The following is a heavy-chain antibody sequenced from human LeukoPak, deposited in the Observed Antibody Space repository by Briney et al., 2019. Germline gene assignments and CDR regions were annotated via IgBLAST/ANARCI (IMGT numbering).Heavy chain of an antibody. J-gene: IGHJ6*02. D-gene: IGHD1-14*01. Sequence: GGSLRLSCAASGFTVSSNYMSWVRQAPRKGLEWVSVIYSGGSTYYADSVKGRFTISRDNSKNTLYLQMNSLRAEDTAVYYCASGMGPYYYYGMDVWGQGTTVTVSS. CDR2: IYSGGST. V-gene: IGHV3-53*01. CDR1: GFTVSSNY. CDR3: ASGMGPYYYYGMDV.